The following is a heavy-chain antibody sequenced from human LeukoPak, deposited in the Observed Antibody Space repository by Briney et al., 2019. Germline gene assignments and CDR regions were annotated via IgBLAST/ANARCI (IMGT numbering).Heavy chain of an antibody. CDR2: IRYDGSNK. Sequence: GGSLRLSCAASGFTFSSYGMHWVRQAPGKGLEWVAFIRYDGSNKYYADSVKGRFTISRDNSKNTLYLQMNSLRAEDTAVYYCAKLAQPVEMATMKREWGAKPDFDYWGQGTLVTVSS. J-gene: IGHJ4*02. CDR3: AKLAQPVEMATMKREWGAKPDFDY. CDR1: GFTFSSYG. D-gene: IGHD5-24*01. V-gene: IGHV3-30*02.